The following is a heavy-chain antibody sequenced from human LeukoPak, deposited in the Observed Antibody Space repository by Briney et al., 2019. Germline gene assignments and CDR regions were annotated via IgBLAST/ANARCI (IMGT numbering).Heavy chain of an antibody. J-gene: IGHJ6*02. CDR1: GYTFTSYG. CDR2: ISAYNGNT. Sequence: ASVKVSCKASGYTFTSYGISWVRQAPGQGLEWVGWISAYNGNTNYAQKLQGRVTMTTETSTSTAYMELRSLRSDDTAVYYCAREVDTGMVKYYYGMDVWGQGTTVTVSS. CDR3: AREVDTGMVKYYYGMDV. V-gene: IGHV1-18*01. D-gene: IGHD5-18*01.